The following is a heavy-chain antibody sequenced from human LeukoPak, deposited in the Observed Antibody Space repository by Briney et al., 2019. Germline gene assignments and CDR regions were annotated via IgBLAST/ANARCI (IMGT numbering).Heavy chain of an antibody. D-gene: IGHD6-13*01. J-gene: IGHJ3*02. CDR2: ISGSGGST. Sequence: GGSLRLSCAASGFTFSSYAMSWVRQAPGKGLEWVSAISGSGGSTYYADSVKGRFTISRDNAKNSLYLQMNSLRAEDMALYYCAKDSSSWQTDAFDIWGQGTMVTVSS. CDR3: AKDSSSWQTDAFDI. V-gene: IGHV3-23*01. CDR1: GFTFSSYA.